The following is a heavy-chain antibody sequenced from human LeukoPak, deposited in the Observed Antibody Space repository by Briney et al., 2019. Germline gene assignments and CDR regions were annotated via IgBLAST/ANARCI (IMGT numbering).Heavy chain of an antibody. CDR1: GYTFTGYY. J-gene: IGHJ4*02. CDR3: ARDPPPNRFGEEQDHY. V-gene: IGHV1-2*02. D-gene: IGHD3-10*01. CDR2: INPNSGGT. Sequence: ASVKVSCKASGYTFTGYYMHWVRQAPGQGLEWMGWINPNSGGTNYAQKFQGRVTMTRDTSISTAYMELSRLRSDDTAVYYCARDPPPNRFGEEQDHYWGQGTLVTVSS.